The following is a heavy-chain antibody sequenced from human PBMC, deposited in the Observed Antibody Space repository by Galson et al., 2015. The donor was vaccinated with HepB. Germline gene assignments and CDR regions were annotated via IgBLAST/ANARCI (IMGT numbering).Heavy chain of an antibody. CDR2: IYPGDSDT. CDR1: GYSLTSYW. CDR3: ARRADSRYFDL. V-gene: IGHV5-51*01. Sequence: QSGAEVKKPGESLKISCKGSGYSLTSYWIGWVRQMPGKGLEWMGIIYPGDSDTTYSPSFQGQVTISADRSISTAYLQWSSLKASDTAIYYCARRADSRYFDLWGRGTLVTVSS. J-gene: IGHJ2*01.